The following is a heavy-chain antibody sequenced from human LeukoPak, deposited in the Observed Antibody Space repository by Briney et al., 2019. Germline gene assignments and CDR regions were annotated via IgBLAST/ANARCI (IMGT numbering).Heavy chain of an antibody. CDR2: IYYSGST. CDR3: ASLRYGSGSQGALDYGTDY. V-gene: IGHV4-59*01. Sequence: SETLSLTCTVSGGSISGYYWSWVRLPPGKGLEWIGYIYYSGSTNYNPSLKSRVTISVDTSKNQFSLKLHSVTAADTAVYYCASLRYGSGSQGALDYGTDYWGQGSLVTVSS. D-gene: IGHD3-10*01. J-gene: IGHJ4*02. CDR1: GGSISGYY.